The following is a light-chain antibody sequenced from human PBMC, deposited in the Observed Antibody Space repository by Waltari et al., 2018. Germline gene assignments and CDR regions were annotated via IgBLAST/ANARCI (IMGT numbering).Light chain of an antibody. Sequence: EIVLTQSPGTLSLSPGETATLSCRASQSVTSNYLAWYQQKPGQAPRLLISGASSRATGIPERFSGSGSGTDFTLTISRLETEDFAVYHCQQYGSSPWTFGQGTKVEIK. CDR2: GAS. CDR1: QSVTSNY. J-gene: IGKJ1*01. V-gene: IGKV3-20*01. CDR3: QQYGSSPWT.